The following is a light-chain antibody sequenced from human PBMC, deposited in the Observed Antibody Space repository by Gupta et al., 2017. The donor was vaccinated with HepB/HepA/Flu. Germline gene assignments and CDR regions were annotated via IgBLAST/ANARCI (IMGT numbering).Light chain of an antibody. CDR1: KLGDKY. J-gene: IGLJ2*01. V-gene: IGLV3-1*01. CDR2: QDS. CDR3: QAWDSSTVVV. Sequence: SYELTQPPSVSVSPGQTASITCSGDKLGDKYACWYQQKPGQSPVFVIYQDSKRPSGIPERFSGSNSGNTATLTISGTQAMDEADYYCQAWDSSTVVVFGGGTKLTVL.